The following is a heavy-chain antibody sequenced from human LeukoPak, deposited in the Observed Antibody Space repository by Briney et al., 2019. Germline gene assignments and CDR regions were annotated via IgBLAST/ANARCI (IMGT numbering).Heavy chain of an antibody. V-gene: IGHV3-48*03. CDR3: AREQENWFDL. Sequence: GGSLRLSCAASGFTFSSFEMNWVRQAPGKGLEWVSYITSSGSTIYYADPVKGRFTISRDNAKNSLYLKMNSLRVEDTAVYYCAREQENWFDLWGQGTLVTVSS. CDR1: GFTFSSFE. CDR2: ITSSGSTI. J-gene: IGHJ5*02.